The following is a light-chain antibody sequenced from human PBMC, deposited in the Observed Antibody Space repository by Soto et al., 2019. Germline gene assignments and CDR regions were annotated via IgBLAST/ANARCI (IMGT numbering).Light chain of an antibody. CDR1: QSISSW. V-gene: IGKV1-5*03. Sequence: DIQITQSPSTLSASVGDRDTITCRASQSISSWLAWYQQKPGKAPKLLNYKASSLESGVPSRFSGSGSGTEFTLTISSLQPDDFATYYCQQYNSYWTFGQGTKVEIK. CDR2: KAS. J-gene: IGKJ1*01. CDR3: QQYNSYWT.